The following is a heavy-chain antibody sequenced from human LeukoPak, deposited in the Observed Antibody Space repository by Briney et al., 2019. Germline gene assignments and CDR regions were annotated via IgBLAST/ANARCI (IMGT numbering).Heavy chain of an antibody. Sequence: GRSLRLSCATSGFTFSRHWMSWVRQAPGKGPEWVANIKQDGSERYYVDSVKGRFTISRDNAKNSLYLQMNSLRAEDTAVYYCARDGGHSTDFDYWGQGILVTVSS. CDR2: IKQDGSER. CDR3: ARDGGHSTDFDY. V-gene: IGHV3-7*01. CDR1: GFTFSRHW. D-gene: IGHD2/OR15-2a*01. J-gene: IGHJ4*02.